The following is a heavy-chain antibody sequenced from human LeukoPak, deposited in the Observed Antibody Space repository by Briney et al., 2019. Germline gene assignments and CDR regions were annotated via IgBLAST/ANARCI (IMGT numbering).Heavy chain of an antibody. J-gene: IGHJ4*02. D-gene: IGHD1-26*01. CDR1: GYSISSGYY. V-gene: IGHV4-38-2*02. CDR2: IYYSGST. Sequence: PSETLSLTCTVSGYSISSGYYWGWIRQPPGKGLEWIGSIYYSGSTYYNPSLKSRVTISVDTSKNQFSLKLSSVTAADTAVYYCARDRKWELGTFDYWGQGTLVTVSS. CDR3: ARDRKWELGTFDY.